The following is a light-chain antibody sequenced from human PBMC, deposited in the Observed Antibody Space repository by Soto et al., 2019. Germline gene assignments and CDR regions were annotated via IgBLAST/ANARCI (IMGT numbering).Light chain of an antibody. CDR1: QSVSSN. Sequence: IGITQSPDTLSLSPGGRATLSFTASQSVSSNLAWYQQKPGQAPRLLIYGASTRATGIPARFSGSGSGTEFTLTFSSLQSEDFAVYYCHQRQYWPPITFGQGTRLEIK. CDR3: HQRQYWPPIT. V-gene: IGKV3-15*01. J-gene: IGKJ5*01. CDR2: GAS.